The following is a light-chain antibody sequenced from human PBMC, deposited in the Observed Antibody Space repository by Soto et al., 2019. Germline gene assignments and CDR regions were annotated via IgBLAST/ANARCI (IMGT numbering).Light chain of an antibody. V-gene: IGLV2-8*01. Sequence: QSALTQPPAASGSPGQSVTISCTGTSNDIGAYNYVSWYQQRPGKAPKLLIYEVFRRPSGVPDRFSASKSGNTASLTVSGLQPEDEADYYCSSYADRETGVFGTGTKLTVL. CDR3: SSYADRETGV. J-gene: IGLJ1*01. CDR1: SNDIGAYNY. CDR2: EVF.